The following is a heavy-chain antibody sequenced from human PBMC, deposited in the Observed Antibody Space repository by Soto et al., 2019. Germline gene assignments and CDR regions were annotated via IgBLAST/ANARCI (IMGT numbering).Heavy chain of an antibody. V-gene: IGHV4-59*01. CDR1: GDSINDDY. CDR3: ARGLVHNWFDP. Sequence: QVQLQESGPGLVKPSETLSLTCAVSGDSINDDYWTWIRQPPGKGLEWIGYIYYSGSTNYNPSLNSRATISADRSKNQFSLELSSVTAADTAVYYCARGLVHNWFDPWGQGTLVTVAS. J-gene: IGHJ5*02. CDR2: IYYSGST. D-gene: IGHD3-16*01.